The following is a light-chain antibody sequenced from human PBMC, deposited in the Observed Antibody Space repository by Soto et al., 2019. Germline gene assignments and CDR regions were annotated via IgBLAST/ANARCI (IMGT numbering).Light chain of an antibody. CDR3: SSYTGTKNV. CDR2: EVS. V-gene: IGLV2-8*01. J-gene: IGLJ1*01. Sequence: QSALTQPPSASGSPGESVTISCTGTSSDVGGYKYVSWYQQHPGKAPKLMIYEVSKRPSGVPDRFSGSKSGNTASLTVSGLQAEDEAEYYCSSYTGTKNVFGTGTKLTVL. CDR1: SSDVGGYKY.